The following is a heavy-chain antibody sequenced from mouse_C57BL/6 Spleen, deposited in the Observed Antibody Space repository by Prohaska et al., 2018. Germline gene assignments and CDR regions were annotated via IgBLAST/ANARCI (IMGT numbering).Heavy chain of an antibody. Sequence: HGKSLEWIGYINPNNGGTSYNQKFKGKATLTVNKSSSTAYMELRSLTSEDSAVYYCATHYSNYDYYAMDYWGQGTSVTVS. D-gene: IGHD2-5*01. CDR2: INPNNGGT. CDR3: ATHYSNYDYYAMDY. V-gene: IGHV1-22*01. J-gene: IGHJ4*01.